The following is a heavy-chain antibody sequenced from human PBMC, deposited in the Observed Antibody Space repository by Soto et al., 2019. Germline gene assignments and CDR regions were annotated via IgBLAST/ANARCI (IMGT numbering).Heavy chain of an antibody. D-gene: IGHD3-22*01. Sequence: GGSLRLSCAASGFTFSSYAMSWVRQAPGKGLEWVSAISGSGGSTYYADSVKGRFTISRDNSKNTLYLQMNSLRAEDTAVYYCAKDKDLWLRITMIVPRWGAFDIWGQGTMVTVSS. CDR3: AKDKDLWLRITMIVPRWGAFDI. CDR2: ISGSGGST. CDR1: GFTFSSYA. J-gene: IGHJ3*02. V-gene: IGHV3-23*01.